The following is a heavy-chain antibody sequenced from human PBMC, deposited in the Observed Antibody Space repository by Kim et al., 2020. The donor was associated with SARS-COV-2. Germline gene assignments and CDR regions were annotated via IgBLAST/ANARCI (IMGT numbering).Heavy chain of an antibody. CDR2: INTNTGNP. Sequence: ASVKVSCKASGYTFTSYAMNWVRQAPGQGLEWMGWINTNTGNPTYAQGFTGRFVFTLDTSVSTAYLQISSLKAEDTAVYYCARGKLAAAGTGFDYWGQGTTVTVSS. D-gene: IGHD6-13*01. J-gene: IGHJ4*02. CDR1: GYTFTSYA. V-gene: IGHV7-4-1*02. CDR3: ARGKLAAAGTGFDY.